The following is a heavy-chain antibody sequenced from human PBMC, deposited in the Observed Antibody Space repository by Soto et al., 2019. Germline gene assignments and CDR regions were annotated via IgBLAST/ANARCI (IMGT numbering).Heavy chain of an antibody. CDR2: IIPIFGTA. V-gene: IGHV1-69*13. D-gene: IGHD6-13*01. Sequence: ASVKVSCKASGGTFSSYAISWVRQAPGQGLEWMGGIIPIFGTANYAQKFQGRVTITADESTSTAYMELSSLRSEDTAVYYCARGIAAAGKNWFDSWGQGTLVTVSS. CDR3: ARGIAAAGKNWFDS. J-gene: IGHJ5*01. CDR1: GGTFSSYA.